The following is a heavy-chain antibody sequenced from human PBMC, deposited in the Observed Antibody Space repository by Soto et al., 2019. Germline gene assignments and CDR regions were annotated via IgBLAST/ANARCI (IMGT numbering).Heavy chain of an antibody. J-gene: IGHJ4*02. V-gene: IGHV3-30-3*01. CDR2: ISYDGSNK. CDR3: ARDGGGVGATSVLDY. D-gene: IGHD1-26*01. Sequence: QVQLVESGGGVVQPGRSLRLSCAASGFTFSSYAMHWVRQAPGKGLEWVAVISYDGSNKYYADSVKGRFTIYRDNFKNTLDLQMNSLRAEDTAVYYCARDGGGVGATSVLDYWGQGTLVTVSS. CDR1: GFTFSSYA.